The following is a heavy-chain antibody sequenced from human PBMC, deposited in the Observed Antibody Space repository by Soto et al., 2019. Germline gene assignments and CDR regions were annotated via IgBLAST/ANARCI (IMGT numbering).Heavy chain of an antibody. V-gene: IGHV3-48*01. D-gene: IGHD3-9*01. CDR2: ISSSSSTI. J-gene: IGHJ5*02. Sequence: PGGSLRLSCAASGFTFSSYSMNWVRQAPGKGLEWVSYISSSSSTIYYADSVKGRFTISRDNAKNSLYLQVNSLRAEDTAVYYCAREYYDILTGYYKGPSWFDPWGQGTLVTVSS. CDR1: GFTFSSYS. CDR3: AREYYDILTGYYKGPSWFDP.